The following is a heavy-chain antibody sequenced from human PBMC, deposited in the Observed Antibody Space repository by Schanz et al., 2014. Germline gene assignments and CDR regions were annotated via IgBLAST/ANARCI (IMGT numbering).Heavy chain of an antibody. Sequence: EVQLVESGGGLVQPGGSLRLSCLASGFSFGNYGMSWVRQAPGKGPEWVSYIRSSSTPIYYADSVKGRFTISRDNAKNSLYLQMNSLRAEDTAVYHCVSSGSYSSYAFWGQGTLVTVSS. CDR2: IRSSSTPI. CDR3: VSSGSYSSYAF. D-gene: IGHD3-10*01. CDR1: GFSFGNYG. V-gene: IGHV3-48*01. J-gene: IGHJ4*02.